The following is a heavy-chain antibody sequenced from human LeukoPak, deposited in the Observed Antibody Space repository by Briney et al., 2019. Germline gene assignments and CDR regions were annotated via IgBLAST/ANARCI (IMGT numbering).Heavy chain of an antibody. V-gene: IGHV3-23*01. CDR3: AKESREWELLPGLDY. Sequence: GGSLRLSCAASGFIFSSYAMSWVRQAPGKGLEGVSAISGSGGSTYYADSVKGRFTISRDNSKNTLYLQMNSLRAEDTAVYYCAKESREWELLPGLDYWGQGTLVTVSS. CDR2: ISGSGGST. CDR1: GFIFSSYA. J-gene: IGHJ4*02. D-gene: IGHD1-26*01.